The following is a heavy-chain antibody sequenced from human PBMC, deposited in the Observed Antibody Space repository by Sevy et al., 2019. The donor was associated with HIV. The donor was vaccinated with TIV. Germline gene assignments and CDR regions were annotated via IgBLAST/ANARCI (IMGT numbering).Heavy chain of an antibody. CDR2: ISYDGSNK. CDR3: ARDLGRWYHNDAFDI. CDR1: GFTFSSYA. J-gene: IGHJ3*02. V-gene: IGHV3-30-3*01. Sequence: GGSLRLSCAASGFTFSSYAMHWVRQAPGKGLEWVAVISYDGSNKYYAYSVKGRFTISRDNSKNTLYLQMNSLRAEDTAVYYCARDLGRWYHNDAFDIWGQGTMVTVSS. D-gene: IGHD6-13*01.